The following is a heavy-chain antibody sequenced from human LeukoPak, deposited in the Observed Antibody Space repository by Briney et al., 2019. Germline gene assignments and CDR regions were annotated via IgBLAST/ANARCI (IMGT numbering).Heavy chain of an antibody. CDR3: ARVGGH. J-gene: IGHJ4*02. CDR2: IYSGGST. V-gene: IGHV3-53*01. D-gene: IGHD3-10*01. CDR1: GFTFSSYN. Sequence: PGGSLRLSCAASGFTFSSYNMNWVRQAPGKGLESVSVIYSGGSTYYADSVRGRFTISRDNSKNTLYLQMNSLRVEDTAVYYCARVGGHWGQGTLVTVSS.